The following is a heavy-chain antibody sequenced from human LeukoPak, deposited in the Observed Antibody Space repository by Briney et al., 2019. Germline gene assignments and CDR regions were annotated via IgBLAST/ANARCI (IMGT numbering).Heavy chain of an antibody. CDR2: MNPNSGNT. D-gene: IGHD3-22*01. CDR3: AREGYYYDSSGYSRTIDY. J-gene: IGHJ4*02. CDR1: GYTFTSYD. Sequence: ASVKVSCKASGYTFTSYDINWVRQATGQGLERMGWMNPNSGNTGYAQKFQGRVTITRNTSISTAYMELSSLRSEDTAVYYCAREGYYYDSSGYSRTIDYWGQGTLVTVSS. V-gene: IGHV1-8*03.